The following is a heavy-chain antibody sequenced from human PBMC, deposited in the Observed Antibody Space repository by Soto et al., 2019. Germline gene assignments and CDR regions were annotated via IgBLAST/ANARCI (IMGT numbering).Heavy chain of an antibody. J-gene: IGHJ5*02. CDR3: ARSGYSSGIGWFDP. D-gene: IGHD6-19*01. Sequence: PGESLKLSCKGSGYSFTTYWIGWVRQMPGKGLEWMGIIYPGDSDTRYSPSFQGQVTISADKSISTAYLQWSSLKASDSAMYYCARSGYSSGIGWFDPWGQGTLVTVSS. CDR1: GYSFTTYW. V-gene: IGHV5-51*01. CDR2: IYPGDSDT.